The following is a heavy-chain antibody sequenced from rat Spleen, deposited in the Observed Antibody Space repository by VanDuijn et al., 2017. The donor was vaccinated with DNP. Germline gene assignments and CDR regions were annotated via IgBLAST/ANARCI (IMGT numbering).Heavy chain of an antibody. J-gene: IGHJ3*01. Sequence: EVQLVESGGGLVQPGRSLKLSCAASGFTFSDYNMAWVRQAPKRGLEWVATIIYDGSSTYYGDSVQGRFTISRDNAKNTLYLQMDSLRSEDTATYYCTRIGDLHNGGDGDALDAWGQGTLVTVSS. D-gene: IGHD1-1*01. V-gene: IGHV5-7*01. CDR1: GFTFSDYN. CDR2: IIYDGSST. CDR3: TRIGDLHNGGDGDALDA.